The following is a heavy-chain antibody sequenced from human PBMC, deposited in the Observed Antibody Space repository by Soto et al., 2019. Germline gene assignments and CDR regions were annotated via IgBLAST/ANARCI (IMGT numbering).Heavy chain of an antibody. V-gene: IGHV3-21*01. CDR3: VRDNTVLTVFRGKTYYAMHV. CDR2: ITGSGNYI. J-gene: IGHJ6*02. CDR1: GFTFRSYT. Sequence: GGSLRLSCVASGFTFRSYTMHWVRQAPGKGLEWVSSITGSGNYIYYTDSVKGRFTISRDNARNSLFLQMNSLRAEDTAVYHCVRDNTVLTVFRGKTYYAMHVWGQGTTLTVSS. D-gene: IGHD2-8*01.